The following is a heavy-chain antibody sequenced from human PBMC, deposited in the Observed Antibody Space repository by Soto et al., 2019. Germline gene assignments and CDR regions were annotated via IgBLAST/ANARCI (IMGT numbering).Heavy chain of an antibody. D-gene: IGHD6-6*01. CDR3: ARVFWQLVQLDGMDV. V-gene: IGHV1-69*13. CDR2: IIPIFGTA. Sequence: ASVKVSCKAPGGTFSSYAISWVRQAPGQGLEWMGGIIPIFGTANYAQKFQGRVTITADESTSTAYMELSSLRSEDTAVYYCARVFWQLVQLDGMDVWGQGTTVTVSS. J-gene: IGHJ6*02. CDR1: GGTFSSYA.